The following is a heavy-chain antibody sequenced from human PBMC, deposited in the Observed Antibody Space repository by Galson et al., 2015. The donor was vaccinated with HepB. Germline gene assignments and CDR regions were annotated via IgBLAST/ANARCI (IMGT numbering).Heavy chain of an antibody. CDR3: ARAGDRSGYFQLRWFDP. V-gene: IGHV3-7*01. CDR2: IKHDGSET. D-gene: IGHD3-22*01. J-gene: IGHJ5*02. CDR1: GFNFSSYW. Sequence: SLRLSCAASGFNFSSYWMTWFRQAPGKGLEWVANIKHDGSETWYVDSMRGRFTISRDNAKNSLYLQMNSLRVKDTAVYYCARAGDRSGYFQLRWFDPWGQGTLVTVSS.